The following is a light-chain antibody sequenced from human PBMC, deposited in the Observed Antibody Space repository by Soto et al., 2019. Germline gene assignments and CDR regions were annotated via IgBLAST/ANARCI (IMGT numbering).Light chain of an antibody. CDR2: AAS. Sequence: EIALTQSPATLSLSPGERATPSCRASQSISNSLAWYQQKPGQAPRLLIYAASTRATGIPARFSGSGSGTDFTLTISRLEPEDFAVYYCQQYDTSPRTFGQGTKVDIK. V-gene: IGKV3-11*01. J-gene: IGKJ1*01. CDR1: QSISNS. CDR3: QQYDTSPRT.